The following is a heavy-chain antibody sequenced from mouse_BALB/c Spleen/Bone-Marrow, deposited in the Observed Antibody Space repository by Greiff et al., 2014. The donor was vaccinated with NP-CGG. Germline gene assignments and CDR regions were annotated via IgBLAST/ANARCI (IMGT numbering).Heavy chain of an antibody. J-gene: IGHJ2*01. V-gene: IGHV2-9-2*01. Sequence: LVESGPGLVAPSQSLSITCTVSGFSLTSYDISWIRQPPGKGLEWLGVIWTGGGTNYNSAFMSRLSISKDNSKSQVFLKMNSLQTDDTAIYYCVRAMITAYYFDYWGQGTTLTVSS. CDR2: IWTGGGT. CDR1: GFSLTSYD. D-gene: IGHD2-4*01. CDR3: VRAMITAYYFDY.